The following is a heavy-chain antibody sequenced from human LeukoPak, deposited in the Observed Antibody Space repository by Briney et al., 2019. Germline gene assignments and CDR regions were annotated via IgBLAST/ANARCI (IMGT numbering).Heavy chain of an antibody. CDR3: ARDEYCSGGSCYPHMGHAFDI. J-gene: IGHJ3*02. V-gene: IGHV3-11*01. CDR1: GFTFSDYY. Sequence: GGSLRLSCAASGFTFSDYYMSWIRQAPGKGLEWVSYISSSDGTIYYADSVKGRFTISRDNAKNSLYLQMNSLRAEDTAVYYCARDEYCSGGSCYPHMGHAFDIWGQGTMVTVSS. CDR2: ISSSDGTI. D-gene: IGHD2-15*01.